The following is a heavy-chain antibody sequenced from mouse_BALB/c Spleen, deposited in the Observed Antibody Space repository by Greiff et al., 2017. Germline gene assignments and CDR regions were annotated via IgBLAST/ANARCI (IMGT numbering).Heavy chain of an antibody. CDR2: ISNGGGSI. CDR3: ASPVSYDGGYAMDY. D-gene: IGHD2-12*01. Sequence: EVKLVESGGGLVQPGGSLKFSCAASGFTFSSYTMSWVRQTPEKRLEWVAYISNGGGSIYYPDTVKGRFTISRDNAKNTLYLQMSSLKSEDTAMYYCASPVSYDGGYAMDYWGQGTSVTVSS. J-gene: IGHJ4*01. V-gene: IGHV5-12-2*01. CDR1: GFTFSSYT.